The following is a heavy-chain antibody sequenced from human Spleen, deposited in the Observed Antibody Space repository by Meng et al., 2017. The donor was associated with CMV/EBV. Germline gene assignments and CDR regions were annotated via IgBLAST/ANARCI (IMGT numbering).Heavy chain of an antibody. CDR3: GSWRGGNYNDY. CDR1: AFSISSDDYY. CDR2: IYNSGST. D-gene: IGHD3-16*01. J-gene: IGHJ4*02. Sequence: QLQLQGAGTGQVEPSHTLSRTCTVSAFSISSDDYYWSWHGQPPEKVLECNGNIYNSGSTYYNPSRKSRVIISVDTSKNQFSRKLSSVTAADTALYYCGSWRGGNYNDYWGQGTLVTVSS. V-gene: IGHV4-30-4*08.